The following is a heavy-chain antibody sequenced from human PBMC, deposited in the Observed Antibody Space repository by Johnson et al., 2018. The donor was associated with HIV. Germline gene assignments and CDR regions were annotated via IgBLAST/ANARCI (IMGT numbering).Heavy chain of an antibody. CDR2: ISWNSGSI. Sequence: VQLVESGGGLVQPGRSLRLSCAASGFTFDDNAMHWVRQAPGKGLEWVSGISWNSGSIAYAGSVKGRFTISRDNAKNSLYLQMNSLRAEDTALYYCARLGYCSGGSCYASDAFDIWGQGTVVSVSS. CDR3: ARLGYCSGGSCYASDAFDI. V-gene: IGHV3-9*01. D-gene: IGHD2-15*01. CDR1: GFTFDDNA. J-gene: IGHJ3*02.